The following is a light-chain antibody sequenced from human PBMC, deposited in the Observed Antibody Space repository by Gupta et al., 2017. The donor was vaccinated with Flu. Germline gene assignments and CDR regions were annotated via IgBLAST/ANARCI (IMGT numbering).Light chain of an antibody. CDR1: QSVSSSY. CDR2: GAS. J-gene: IGKJ5*01. CDR3: QLYGSSPPIT. V-gene: IGKV3-20*01. Sequence: EIVLTQSPGTLSLSPGERAPLSCRASQSVSSSYLAWYQQKPGQATRLLIYGASSRATGIPDRFSGSGSGTDFTLTISRLEPEDFAVYYCQLYGSSPPITFGQGTRLEIK.